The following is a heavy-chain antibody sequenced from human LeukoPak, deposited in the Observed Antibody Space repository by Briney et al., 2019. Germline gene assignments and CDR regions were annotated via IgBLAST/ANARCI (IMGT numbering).Heavy chain of an antibody. CDR1: GFAFSSYC. CDR2: ISSSSGTI. D-gene: IGHD3-3*01. CDR3: ASEKTYYDFWSGYQNNWFDP. Sequence: GGSLRLSCTASGFAFSSYCMNWVRQAPGKGLEWISYISSSSGTIYYADSMKGRFTISRDNAKDSLSLQMNSLRAEDTAVYDCASEKTYYDFWSGYQNNWFDPWGQGTLVTVSS. V-gene: IGHV3-48*01. J-gene: IGHJ5*02.